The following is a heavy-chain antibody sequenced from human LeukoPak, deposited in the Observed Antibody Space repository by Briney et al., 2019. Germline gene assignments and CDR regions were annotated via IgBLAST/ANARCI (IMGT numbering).Heavy chain of an antibody. J-gene: IGHJ4*02. CDR3: ARHRWDGTFNFDY. D-gene: IGHD1-1*01. V-gene: IGHV4-39*01. Sequence: PSETLSHTRTVSGGSITSSIDFLGWIRQPPGKGLEWIGRIYYSGRTYNNQSLKSRVTISVDTSKNQFSLKLSSVTAADTAVYYCARHRWDGTFNFDYWGQGTLVSVSS. CDR2: IYYSGRT. CDR1: GGSITSSIDF.